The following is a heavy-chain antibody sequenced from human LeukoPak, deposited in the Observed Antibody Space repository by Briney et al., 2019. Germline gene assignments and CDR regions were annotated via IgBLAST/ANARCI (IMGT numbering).Heavy chain of an antibody. J-gene: IGHJ4*02. CDR1: GFTFSSYA. Sequence: PGGSLRLSCAASGFTFSSYAMHWVRQAPGKGLEWVAVISYDGSNKYYADSVKGRFTISRDNSKNTLYLQMNSLRAEDTAVYFCARSGGSNQPYDYWGQGILVTVSS. V-gene: IGHV3-30*04. CDR2: ISYDGSNK. CDR3: ARSGGSNQPYDY. D-gene: IGHD1-26*01.